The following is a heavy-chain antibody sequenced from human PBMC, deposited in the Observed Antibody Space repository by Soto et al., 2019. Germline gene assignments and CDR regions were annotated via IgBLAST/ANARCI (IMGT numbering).Heavy chain of an antibody. CDR1: GYTLTELS. CDR3: ATDRYETTILGRGDYYYYGMDV. J-gene: IGHJ6*02. Sequence: ASLKVSCKVSGYTLTELSMHWVRQAPGKGLEWMGGFDPEDGETIYAQKFQGRVTMTEDTSTDTAYMELSSLRSEDTAVYYCATDRYETTILGRGDYYYYGMDVWGQGTTVNVSS. CDR2: FDPEDGET. V-gene: IGHV1-24*01. D-gene: IGHD3-3*01.